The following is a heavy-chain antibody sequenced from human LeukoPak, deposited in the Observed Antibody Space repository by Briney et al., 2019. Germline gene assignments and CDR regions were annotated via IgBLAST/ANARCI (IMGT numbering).Heavy chain of an antibody. Sequence: SETLSLTCAVYGGSFSDYYWSWIRQPPGKGLEWIGEINHSGSTNYNPSSRVTISVDTSKNQFSLKLSSVTAADTAVYYCASSPAAGSYYFDYWGQGTLVTVSS. CDR2: INHSGST. V-gene: IGHV4-34*01. CDR1: GGSFSDYY. D-gene: IGHD6-13*01. CDR3: ASSPAAGSYYFDY. J-gene: IGHJ4*02.